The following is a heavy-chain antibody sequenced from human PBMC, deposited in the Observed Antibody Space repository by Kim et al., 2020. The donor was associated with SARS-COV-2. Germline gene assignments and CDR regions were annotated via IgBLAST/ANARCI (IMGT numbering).Heavy chain of an antibody. V-gene: IGHV3-53*04. J-gene: IGHJ3*02. D-gene: IGHD1-26*01. CDR3: ARTKVGARSGAFDI. Sequence: GGSLRLSCAASGFTVSSNYMSWVRQAPGKGLEWVSVIYSGGSTYYADSVKGRFTISRHNSKNTLYLQMNSLRAEDTAVYYCARTKVGARSGAFDIWGQGTMVTVSS. CDR2: IYSGGST. CDR1: GFTVSSNY.